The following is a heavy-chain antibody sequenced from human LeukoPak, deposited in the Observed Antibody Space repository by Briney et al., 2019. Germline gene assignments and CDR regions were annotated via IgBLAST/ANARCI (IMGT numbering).Heavy chain of an antibody. CDR2: IYTSGST. V-gene: IGHV4-61*02. J-gene: IGHJ5*02. CDR1: GGSISSGSYY. CDR3: AREGLDCSSTSCSTYNWFDP. D-gene: IGHD2-2*01. Sequence: PSQTLFLTCTVSGGSISSGSYYWSWIRQPAGKGLEWIGRIYTSGSTNYNPSLKSRVTISVDTSKNQFSLKLSSVTAADTAVYYCAREGLDCSSTSCSTYNWFDPWGQGTLVTVSS.